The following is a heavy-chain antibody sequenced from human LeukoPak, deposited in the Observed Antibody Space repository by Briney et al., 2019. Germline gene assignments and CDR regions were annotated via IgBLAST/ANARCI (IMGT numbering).Heavy chain of an antibody. V-gene: IGHV1-18*04. CDR2: ISAYNGNT. D-gene: IGHD3-10*01. J-gene: IGHJ5*02. CDR3: ARDSTMVRGVMSWFDP. CDR1: GYTFTGYY. Sequence: ASVKVSCKASGYTFTGYYMHWVRQAPGQGLEWMGWISAYNGNTNYAQKLQGRVTMTTDTSTSTAYMELRSLRSDDTAVYYCARDSTMVRGVMSWFDPWGQGTLVTVSS.